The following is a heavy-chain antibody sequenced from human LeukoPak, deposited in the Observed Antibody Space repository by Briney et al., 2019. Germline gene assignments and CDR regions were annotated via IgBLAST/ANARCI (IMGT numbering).Heavy chain of an antibody. Sequence: GGSLRFSCAASGVTFRSFAVHWVRQAPGKGLEWVANINQDGSEEFYVDSLKGRFTISRDNAKNSLYLQINSLRADDTAIYYCARDSGRFYIDYWGQGTLVTVSS. J-gene: IGHJ4*02. V-gene: IGHV3-7*03. CDR1: GVTFRSFA. CDR2: INQDGSEE. D-gene: IGHD1-26*01. CDR3: ARDSGRFYIDY.